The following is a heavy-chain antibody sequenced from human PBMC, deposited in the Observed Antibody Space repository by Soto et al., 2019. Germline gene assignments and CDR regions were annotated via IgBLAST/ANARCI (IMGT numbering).Heavy chain of an antibody. CDR2: IYYSGST. V-gene: IGHV4-31*03. J-gene: IGHJ1*01. D-gene: IGHD1-26*01. CDR1: GGSISSGGYY. CDR3: ARRSYFGCFQH. Sequence: PSETLSLTCTVSGGSISSGGYYWSWIRQHPGKGLEWIGYIYYSGSTYYNPSLKSRVTISVDTSKNQFSLKLSSVTAADTAVYYCARRSYFGCFQHWGQGTLVTVSS.